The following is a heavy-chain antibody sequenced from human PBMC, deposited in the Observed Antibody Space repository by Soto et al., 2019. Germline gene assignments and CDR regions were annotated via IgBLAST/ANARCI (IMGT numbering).Heavy chain of an antibody. V-gene: IGHV3-21*01. Sequence: GGSLRLSCAASGFTFSSYSMNWVRQAPGKGLEWVSSISSSSSYIYYADSVKGRFTISRDNAKNSLYLQMNSLRAEDTAVYYCERDHGSGWSDYWGQGPLVTVYS. CDR1: GFTFSSYS. CDR3: ERDHGSGWSDY. CDR2: ISSSSSYI. D-gene: IGHD6-19*01. J-gene: IGHJ4*02.